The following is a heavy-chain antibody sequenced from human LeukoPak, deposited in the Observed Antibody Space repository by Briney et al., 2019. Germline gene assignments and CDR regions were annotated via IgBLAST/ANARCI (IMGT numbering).Heavy chain of an antibody. CDR3: ARGPRSGYYFLQQRNAFDI. V-gene: IGHV4-59*12. Sequence: PSETLSLTCTVSGGSISSYYWSWIRQPPGKGLEWIGYIYYSGSTNYNPSLKSRVTISVDTSKNQFSLKLSSVTAADTAVYYCARGPRSGYYFLQQRNAFDIWGQGTMVTVSS. CDR1: GGSISSYY. CDR2: IYYSGST. D-gene: IGHD3-22*01. J-gene: IGHJ3*02.